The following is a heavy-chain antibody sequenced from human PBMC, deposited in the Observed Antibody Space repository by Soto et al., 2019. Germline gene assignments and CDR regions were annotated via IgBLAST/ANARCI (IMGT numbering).Heavy chain of an antibody. CDR1: GFIVSSKY. D-gene: IGHD3-16*01. CDR3: TTYTGYGMDV. CDR2: IYTGGST. Sequence: EVQMVETGGGLSQPGGSLRLSCAVSGFIVSSKYMTWVRQAPGKGLEWVSVIYTGGSTHYADSARGRFTISRDSSKNTLYLQMNSLSAEDAAVYYCTTYTGYGMDVWGQGTMVTVSS. V-gene: IGHV3-53*02. J-gene: IGHJ6*02.